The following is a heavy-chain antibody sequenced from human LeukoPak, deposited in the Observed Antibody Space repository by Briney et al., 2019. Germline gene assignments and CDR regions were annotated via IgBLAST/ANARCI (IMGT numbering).Heavy chain of an antibody. CDR1: GFTVSSNY. D-gene: IGHD3-9*01. CDR2: IYSGDST. CDR3: ARGGPEYYILTGQIDF. Sequence: GGSLRLSCAASGFTVSSNYMNWVRQAPGKGLEWVSVIYSGDSTYYADSVKGRFTISRDNSKNTLYLQMNSLRAEDTAVYYCARGGPEYYILTGQIDFWGQGTLVTVSS. J-gene: IGHJ4*02. V-gene: IGHV3-66*01.